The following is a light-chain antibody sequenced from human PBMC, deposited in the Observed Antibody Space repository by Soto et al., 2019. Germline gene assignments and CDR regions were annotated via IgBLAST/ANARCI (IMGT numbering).Light chain of an antibody. J-gene: IGLJ1*01. CDR3: QSYDSSLGGASYV. CDR1: SSNIGAGYD. Sequence: QSVLTQPPSVSGAPGQRVTISCTGSSSNIGAGYDVHWYQQLPGTAPKLLIYGNSNRPSGVPDRFSGSKSGTSASLAITGLQAEDEADYYCQSYDSSLGGASYVFGTGTQLTVL. CDR2: GNS. V-gene: IGLV1-40*01.